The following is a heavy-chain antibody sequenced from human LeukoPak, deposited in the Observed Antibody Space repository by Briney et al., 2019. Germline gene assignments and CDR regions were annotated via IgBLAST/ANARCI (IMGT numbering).Heavy chain of an antibody. J-gene: IGHJ4*02. CDR3: ASDGIAVAGGWAGFDY. CDR2: IKGDGTIT. CDR1: GFTFSTYW. Sequence: QPGGSLRLSCAASGFTFSTYWMHWVRQAPGKGLVWVSRIKGDGTITTYADSVRGRFTISRDSAKNTLYLQMNSLRAEDTAVYYCASDGIAVAGGWAGFDYWGQGTLVTVSS. D-gene: IGHD6-19*01. V-gene: IGHV3-74*03.